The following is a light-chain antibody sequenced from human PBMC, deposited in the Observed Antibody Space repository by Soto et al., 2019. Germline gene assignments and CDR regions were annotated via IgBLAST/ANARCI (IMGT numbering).Light chain of an antibody. V-gene: IGKV1-39*01. CDR2: AAS. CDR3: QQSYSTPRGT. Sequence: TQMTQSPSSLSASVGDRVTITCRASQSISSYLNWSQQKPGKAPKLLIYAASSWQSGVPPRFSGSGSGTDFTPTISSLQPEDFGTYHCQQSYSTPRGTFGQGTKLEIK. J-gene: IGKJ2*02. CDR1: QSISSY.